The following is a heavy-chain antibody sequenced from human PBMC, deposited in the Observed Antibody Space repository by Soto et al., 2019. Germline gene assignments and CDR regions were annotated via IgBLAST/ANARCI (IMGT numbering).Heavy chain of an antibody. D-gene: IGHD6-13*01. Sequence: LRLSCAASGVTFSSYWRHWVRQAPGKGLVWVSRINSDGSSTSYADSVKGRFTISRDNAKNTLYLQMNSLRAEDTAVYYCAREGIAAAHDYWGQGTLVTVS. J-gene: IGHJ4*02. V-gene: IGHV3-74*01. CDR1: GVTFSSYW. CDR2: INSDGSST. CDR3: AREGIAAAHDY.